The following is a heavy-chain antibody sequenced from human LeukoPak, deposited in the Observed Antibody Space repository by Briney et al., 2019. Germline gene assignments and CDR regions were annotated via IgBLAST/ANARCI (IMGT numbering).Heavy chain of an antibody. Sequence: GGSLKLSCAASGFTFSGSAMHWVRQASGKGLEWVGRIRSKANSYASAYAASVKGMFTISRDNSKNTLYLQMTSLRAEDTAVYYCAKLNDPWGQGTLVTVSS. J-gene: IGHJ5*02. CDR3: AKLNDP. CDR2: IRSKANSYAS. CDR1: GFTFSGSA. V-gene: IGHV3-73*01.